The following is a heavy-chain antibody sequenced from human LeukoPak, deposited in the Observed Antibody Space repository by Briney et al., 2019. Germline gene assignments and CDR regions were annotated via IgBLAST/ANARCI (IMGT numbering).Heavy chain of an antibody. V-gene: IGHV3-23*01. CDR1: GFTFSSYA. Sequence: GGSLRLSCAASGFTFSSYAMSWVRQAPGGGLKWFSAISGSGGSTYYADSVKGRFTISRDNSRNTLYLQMNSLRAEDTAVYDCARDEYYDFWSGYPVGYWGQGTLVTVSS. CDR2: ISGSGGST. CDR3: ARDEYYDFWSGYPVGY. D-gene: IGHD3-3*01. J-gene: IGHJ4*02.